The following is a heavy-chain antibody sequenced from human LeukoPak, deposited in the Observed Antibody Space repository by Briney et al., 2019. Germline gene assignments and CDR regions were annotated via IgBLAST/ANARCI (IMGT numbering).Heavy chain of an antibody. CDR1: GYGFTNYW. D-gene: IGHD2-2*01. V-gene: IGHV5-51*06. Sequence: GESLKISCKGSGYGFTNYWIGWVRQMPGKGLEWMGIIYPGDSDTRYSPSFQGQVTISADKSISTAYLQWSSLKASDTAMYYCARARYCSSTSCPSPYYYYYMDVWGKGTTVTVSS. CDR3: ARARYCSSTSCPSPYYYYYMDV. J-gene: IGHJ6*03. CDR2: IYPGDSDT.